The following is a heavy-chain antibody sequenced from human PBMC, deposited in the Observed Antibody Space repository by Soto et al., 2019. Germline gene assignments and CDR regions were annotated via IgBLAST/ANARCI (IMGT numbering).Heavy chain of an antibody. V-gene: IGHV1-18*01. CDR3: AGGGDLHGAFDI. CDR2: ISGYNGNT. D-gene: IGHD2-21*02. CDR1: GYTFTSYG. Sequence: QVQLVQSGAEVKKPGASVKVSCKASGYTFTSYGISWVRQAPGQGLEWMGWISGYNGNTNYAQKLQGRVSMTTDTAASTGYFELRSRRSDDTAVYCCAGGGDLHGAFDIWGRGTMVTVSS. J-gene: IGHJ3*02.